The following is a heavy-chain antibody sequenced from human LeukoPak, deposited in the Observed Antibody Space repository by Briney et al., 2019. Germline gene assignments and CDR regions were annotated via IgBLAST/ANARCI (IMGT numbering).Heavy chain of an antibody. CDR2: ISDSGGNT. CDR1: GFTFNTYA. J-gene: IGHJ4*02. CDR3: ARHRSSWLIDY. D-gene: IGHD6-6*01. Sequence: PGGSLRLSCAASGFTFNTYAMSWIRQAPWERLQWVSGISDSGGNTYYADSVRGRFTISRDNSKNILYLQMNSLRAEDTAVYYCARHRSSWLIDYWGQGTLVTVSS. V-gene: IGHV3-23*01.